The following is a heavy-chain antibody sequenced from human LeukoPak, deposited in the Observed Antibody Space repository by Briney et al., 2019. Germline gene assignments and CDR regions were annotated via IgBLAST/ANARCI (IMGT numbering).Heavy chain of an antibody. V-gene: IGHV3-20*04. CDR3: AKSFWWFGEFSPFDY. J-gene: IGHJ4*02. Sequence: GGSLRLSCAASGSTFDDYGMSWVRQAPGKGLEWVSGINWNGGSTGYADSVKGRFTISRDNAKNSLYLQMNSLRAEDTAVYYCAKSFWWFGEFSPFDYWGQGTLLTVSS. D-gene: IGHD3-10*01. CDR1: GSTFDDYG. CDR2: INWNGGST.